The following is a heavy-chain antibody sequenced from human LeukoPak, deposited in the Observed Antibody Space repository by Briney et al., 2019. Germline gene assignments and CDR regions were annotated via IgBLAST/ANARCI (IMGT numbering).Heavy chain of an antibody. V-gene: IGHV3-64*01. J-gene: IGHJ4*02. CDR3: ARGLRTNFDY. CDR2: ISSNGVST. CDR1: GFTFSSSA. Sequence: GGSLRLSCAASGFTFSSSAMHWVRQAPGKGLEYVSAISSNGVSTYYANSVEGRFTISRDNSKNTLYLQMGSLRAEDMAVYYCARGLRTNFDYWGQGTLVTVSS.